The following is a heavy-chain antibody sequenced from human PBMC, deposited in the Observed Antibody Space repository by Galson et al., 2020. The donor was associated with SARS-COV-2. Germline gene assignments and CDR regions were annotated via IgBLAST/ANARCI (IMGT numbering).Heavy chain of an antibody. CDR1: GYPINTGYS. CDR3: ARVLTWACYFDH. J-gene: IGHJ4*02. CDR2: IHHGGST. V-gene: IGHV4-38-2*01. Sequence: SQTLSLTCGVSGYPINTGYSWGWVRQPPGKGLEWIGYIHHGGSTYYNPSLKSRVTISKDTSKNQFTLKLNSVTAADTAVYYCARVLTWACYFDHWGQGTLVTVSS.